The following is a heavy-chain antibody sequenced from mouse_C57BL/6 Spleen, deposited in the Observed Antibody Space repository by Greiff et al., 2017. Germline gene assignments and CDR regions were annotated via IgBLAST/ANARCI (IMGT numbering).Heavy chain of an antibody. V-gene: IGHV1-69*01. Sequence: QVQLQQPGAELVMPGASVKLSCKASGYTFTSYWMHWVKQRPGQGLEWIGEIDPSDSYTNYNQKFKGKSTLTVDKSSSTAYMQLSSLTSEDSAVYYCASGRSDINDWGQGTTLTVSS. J-gene: IGHJ2*01. CDR2: IDPSDSYT. CDR3: ASGRSDIND. CDR1: GYTFTSYW.